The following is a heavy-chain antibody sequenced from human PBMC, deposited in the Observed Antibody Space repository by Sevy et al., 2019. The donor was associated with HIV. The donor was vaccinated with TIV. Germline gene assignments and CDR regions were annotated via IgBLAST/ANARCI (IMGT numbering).Heavy chain of an antibody. D-gene: IGHD6-19*01. CDR2: IKQGGST. CDR3: ASYTYSRGWMRWGYFQH. V-gene: IGHV4-34*01. CDR1: GGSFSGYY. J-gene: IGHJ1*01. Sequence: SETLSLTCAVYGGSFSGYYLSWIRQPPGKGLEWIGEIKQGGSTNSNASLKSRDTISVNTSKNQFSLQLSSVTAADTAVYYCASYTYSRGWMRWGYFQHWGQGTLVTVSS.